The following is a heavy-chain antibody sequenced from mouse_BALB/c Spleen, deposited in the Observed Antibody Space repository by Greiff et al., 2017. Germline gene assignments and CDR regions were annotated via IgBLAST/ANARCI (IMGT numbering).Heavy chain of an antibody. V-gene: IGHV2-2*02. D-gene: IGHD2-10*02. Sequence: QVQLQQSGPGLVQPSQSLSITCTVSGFSLTSYGVHWVRQSPGKGLEWLGVIWSGGSTDYNAAFISRLSISKDNSKSQVFFKMNSLQANDTAIYYCARKEYGNYHYAMDYWGQGTSVTISS. CDR3: ARKEYGNYHYAMDY. CDR1: GFSLTSYG. J-gene: IGHJ4*01. CDR2: IWSGGST.